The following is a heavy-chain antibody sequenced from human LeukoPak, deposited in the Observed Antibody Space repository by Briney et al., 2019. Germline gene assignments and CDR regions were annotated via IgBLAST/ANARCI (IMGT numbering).Heavy chain of an antibody. Sequence: PGGSLRLSCTASGFTFRIYWMSWVRQAPGRGLEWVAMLNEDGSDKYYVDAVKGRFTISRDNSKNTLYLQMDSLRAEDTAVYYCARDPGYCSGGSCYYYYYMDVWGKGTTVAVSS. J-gene: IGHJ6*03. CDR2: LNEDGSDK. CDR1: GFTFRIYW. CDR3: ARDPGYCSGGSCYYYYYMDV. D-gene: IGHD2-15*01. V-gene: IGHV3-7*01.